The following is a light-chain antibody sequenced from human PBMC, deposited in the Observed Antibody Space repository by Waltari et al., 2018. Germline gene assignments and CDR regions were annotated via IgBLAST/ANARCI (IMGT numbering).Light chain of an antibody. CDR3: AAWDDSPSGHVV. CDR1: NSHIGRPY. Sequence: SVLTQPPSASGAPGQRVTISCSGSNSHIGRPYVSWYQQLPGTAPKLLIYTDDQRAAGVPDRVSASKSGTSASLAIRGLRSEDEADYYCAAWDDSPSGHVVFGGGTRLTVL. V-gene: IGLV1-47*02. J-gene: IGLJ2*01. CDR2: TDD.